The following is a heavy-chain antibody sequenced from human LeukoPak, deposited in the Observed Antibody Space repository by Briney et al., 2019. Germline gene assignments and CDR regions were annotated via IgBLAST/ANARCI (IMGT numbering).Heavy chain of an antibody. V-gene: IGHV3-48*04. D-gene: IGHD3-10*01. CDR3: ATQRNYYGSGSSHY. CDR1: GFTFSSYS. Sequence: GGSQRLSCAASGFTFSSYSMNWVRQAPGKGLEWVSYISSSSSTIYYADSVKGRFTISRDNAKNSLYLQMNSLRAEDTAVYYCATQRNYYGSGSSHYWGQGTLVTVSS. J-gene: IGHJ4*02. CDR2: ISSSSSTI.